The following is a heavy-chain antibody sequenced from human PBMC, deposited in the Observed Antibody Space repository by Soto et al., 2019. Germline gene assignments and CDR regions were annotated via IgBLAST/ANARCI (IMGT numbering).Heavy chain of an antibody. CDR1: GYSISSGYY. V-gene: IGHV4-38-2*01. D-gene: IGHD3-22*01. Sequence: PSETLSLTCAVSGYSISSGYYWGWIRQPPGKGLEWIGSIYHSGSTYYNPSLKSRVTISVDTSKNQFSLKLSSVTAADTAVYYCARNQYYYDRSGPWGQGTLVTVSS. CDR3: ARNQYYYDRSGP. CDR2: IYHSGST. J-gene: IGHJ4*02.